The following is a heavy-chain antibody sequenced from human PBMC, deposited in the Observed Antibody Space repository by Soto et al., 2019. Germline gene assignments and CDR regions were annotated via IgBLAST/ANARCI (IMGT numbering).Heavy chain of an antibody. CDR2: VNAASGNT. CDR1: GFSLNTYV. J-gene: IGHJ4*02. Sequence: QVHLVQSGAEARKPGASVNVSCMASGFSLNTYVVHWVRQAPGQGLEWMGWVNAASGNTQTSQKFQGRLTLTRDTSANTAYMELSSLRTEDTAVYFCDRRPLLESHFDYWGQGTLVAVSS. CDR3: DRRPLLESHFDY. V-gene: IGHV1-3*01.